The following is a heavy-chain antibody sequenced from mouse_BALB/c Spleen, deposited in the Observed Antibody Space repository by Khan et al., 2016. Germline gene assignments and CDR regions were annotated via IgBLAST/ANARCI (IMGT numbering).Heavy chain of an antibody. V-gene: IGHV5-9-3*01. Sequence: EVELVESGGGLVKPGGSLKLSCAASGFTFSSYAMSWVRQTPEKRLEWVATISSGGSYTYYPDSVKGRFTISRDNAKNTLYLQMSSLRSEDTAMXYCARHDYDAWFAYWGQGTLVTVSA. J-gene: IGHJ3*01. D-gene: IGHD2-4*01. CDR1: GFTFSSYA. CDR3: ARHDYDAWFAY. CDR2: ISSGGSYT.